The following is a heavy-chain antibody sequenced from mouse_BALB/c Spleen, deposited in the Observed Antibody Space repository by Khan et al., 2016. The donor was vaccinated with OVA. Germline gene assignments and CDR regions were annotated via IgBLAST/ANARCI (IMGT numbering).Heavy chain of an antibody. D-gene: IGHD2-3*01. J-gene: IGHJ4*01. CDR3: ARHEDGNDRYYDYAMHY. CDR1: GYTITENI. CDR2: FYPGSGTI. V-gene: IGHV1-62-2*01. Sequence: QVRLQQSGAELVKPGASVKLSCKASGYTITENIIHWVKQRSGQGLERIGWFYPGSGTIKYNEKFKDTVTLTADKSSSTVYTALSRLTSEDSAVYFCARHEDGNDRYYDYAMHYWGPGTSVTVSS.